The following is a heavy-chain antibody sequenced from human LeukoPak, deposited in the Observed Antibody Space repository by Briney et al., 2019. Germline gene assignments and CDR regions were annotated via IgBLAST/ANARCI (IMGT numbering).Heavy chain of an antibody. CDR3: VKSAYYDASGYYREYYFDY. CDR1: GFTFSSYW. D-gene: IGHD3-22*01. J-gene: IGHJ4*02. V-gene: IGHV3-23*01. CDR2: ISGSGGST. Sequence: GGSLRLSCAASGFTFSSYWMHWVRQAPGKGLEWVSSISGSGGSTHYADSVKGRFTISRDKTKNTLYLQMNSLRAEDTAVYYCVKSAYYDASGYYREYYFDYWGQGTLVTVSS.